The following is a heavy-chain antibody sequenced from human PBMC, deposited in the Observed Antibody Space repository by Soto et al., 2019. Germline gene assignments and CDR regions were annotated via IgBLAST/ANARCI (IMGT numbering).Heavy chain of an antibody. CDR2: IYYSGST. CDR1: GGSISSYY. Sequence: QVQLQESGPGLVKPSETLSLTCTVSGGSISSYYWSWIRQPPGKGLEWIGYIYYSGSTNYNPSLKSRAPISVDTSKNQFSLKLSSGTAADTAVYYCARPRRGCSGGSCYRDAFDIWGQGTMVTVSS. V-gene: IGHV4-59*08. D-gene: IGHD2-15*01. J-gene: IGHJ3*02. CDR3: ARPRRGCSGGSCYRDAFDI.